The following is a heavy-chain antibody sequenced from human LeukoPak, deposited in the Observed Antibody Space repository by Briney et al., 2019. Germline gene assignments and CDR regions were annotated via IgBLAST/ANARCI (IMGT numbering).Heavy chain of an antibody. CDR1: GYTFTSYH. V-gene: IGHV1-46*01. Sequence: ASVTVSCKSTGYTFTSYHLYWVRLPPPQGLEWMGIINTSGGSTSYAQKFQGRGTMTRDMSTSTVYMEPSSLRAEDTAVDYYARDQEEYVWRSYRYVLRYYYMDVWGKGTTVTVSS. CDR2: INTSGGST. D-gene: IGHD3-16*02. J-gene: IGHJ6*03. CDR3: ARDQEEYVWRSYRYVLRYYYMDV.